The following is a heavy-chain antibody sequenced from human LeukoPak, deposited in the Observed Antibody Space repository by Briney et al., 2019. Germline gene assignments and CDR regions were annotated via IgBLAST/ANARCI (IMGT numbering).Heavy chain of an antibody. J-gene: IGHJ4*02. CDR3: AKDGGLWVSAHWGDS. CDR2: ISASGGST. D-gene: IGHD7-27*01. Sequence: GVSLRLSCAASGFTFSSSAMSWVRQVPGKGLEWVSGISASGGSTYYADSVRGRFTISRDNSKNTLYVQMNSLRDEDTAVYYCAKDGGLWVSAHWGDSWGRGTLVTISS. V-gene: IGHV3-23*01. CDR1: GFTFSSSA.